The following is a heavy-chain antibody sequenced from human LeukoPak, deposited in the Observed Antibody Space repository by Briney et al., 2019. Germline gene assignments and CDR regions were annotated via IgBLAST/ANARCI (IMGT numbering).Heavy chain of an antibody. CDR2: INPNSGGT. D-gene: IGHD6-19*01. J-gene: IGHJ4*02. V-gene: IGHV1-2*02. CDR3: ATTFSGWYGVFDY. Sequence: RQXPXXXXXWXGWINPNSGGTNYAQKFQGRVTMTRDTSISTAYMELSRLRSDDTAVYYCATTFSGWYGVFDYWGQGTLVTVSS.